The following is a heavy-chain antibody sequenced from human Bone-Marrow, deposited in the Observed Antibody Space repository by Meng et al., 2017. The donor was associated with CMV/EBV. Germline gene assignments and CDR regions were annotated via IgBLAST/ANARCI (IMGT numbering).Heavy chain of an antibody. D-gene: IGHD3-22*01. Sequence: QVQLQQWGAGLLKPSETLSLTCAVYGGSFSGYYWSWSRQPPGKGLEWIGEINHSGSTNYNPSLKSRVTISVDTSKNQFSLKLSSVTAADTAVYYCARRVDSGPFDIWGPGTMVTV. CDR1: GGSFSGYY. J-gene: IGHJ3*02. V-gene: IGHV4-34*01. CDR2: INHSGST. CDR3: ARRVDSGPFDI.